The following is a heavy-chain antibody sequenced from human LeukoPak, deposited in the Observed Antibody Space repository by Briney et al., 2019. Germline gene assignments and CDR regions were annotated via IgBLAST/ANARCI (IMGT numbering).Heavy chain of an antibody. CDR2: IYYSGST. J-gene: IGHJ4*02. CDR3: ARVRRAFLVLVDYFDY. Sequence: PSETLSLTCTVSGGSISSSSYYWGWIRQPPGKGLEWIVSIYYSGSTYYNPSLKSRVTISVDTSKNQFSLKLSSVTAADTAVYYCARVRRAFLVLVDYFDYWGQGTLVTVSS. D-gene: IGHD2-8*02. CDR1: GGSISSSSYY. V-gene: IGHV4-39*07.